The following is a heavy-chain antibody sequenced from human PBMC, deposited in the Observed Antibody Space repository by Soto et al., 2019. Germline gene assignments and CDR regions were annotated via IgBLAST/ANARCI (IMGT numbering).Heavy chain of an antibody. Sequence: DLEWIGYVYYSGTTYYNPSLRSRLSISVDTSKNQFSLNLSSVSAADTAVYYCARDYYGSGLAYWGQGTLVTVSS. CDR3: ARDYYGSGLAY. D-gene: IGHD3-10*01. V-gene: IGHV4-30-4*01. J-gene: IGHJ4*02. CDR2: VYYSGTT.